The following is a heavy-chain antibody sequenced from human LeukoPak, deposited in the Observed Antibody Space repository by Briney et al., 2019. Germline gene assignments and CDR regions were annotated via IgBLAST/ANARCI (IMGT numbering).Heavy chain of an antibody. D-gene: IGHD3-22*01. CDR3: ARGVTYYYDSRGYYLDY. CDR1: GYTFTSYA. J-gene: IGHJ4*02. V-gene: IGHV1-3*03. CDR2: INAGNGNT. Sequence: ASVKVSCKASGYTFTSYAMYWERQAPGQRLEWMGWINAGNGNTKYSQEFQGRVTITRDTTASTAYMELSSLRSEDMAVYYCARGVTYYYDSRGYYLDYWGQGTLVTVSS.